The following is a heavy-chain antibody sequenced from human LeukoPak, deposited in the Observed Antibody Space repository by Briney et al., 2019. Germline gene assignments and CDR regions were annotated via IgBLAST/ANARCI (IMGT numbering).Heavy chain of an antibody. CDR3: AKGPYGSGSYYASH. CDR1: GFTFSSYG. V-gene: IGHV3-30*02. Sequence: PGGSLRLSCAASGFTFSSYGMHWVRQAPGKGLEWVAFKRYDGSNKYYADSVKGRFTISRDNSKNTLYLQMNSLRAEDTAVYYCAKGPYGSGSYYASHWGQGTLVTVSS. J-gene: IGHJ4*02. D-gene: IGHD3-10*01. CDR2: KRYDGSNK.